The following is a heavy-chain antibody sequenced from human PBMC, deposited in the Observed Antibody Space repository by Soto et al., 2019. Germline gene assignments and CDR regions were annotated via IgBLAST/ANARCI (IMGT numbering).Heavy chain of an antibody. D-gene: IGHD3-22*01. Sequence: EVQLVESGGGLVKPGGSRRLSCAASGFTFSTYTMNWVRQAPGKGLEWVSSISSSSSYRYYTDSVKGPFTISRDNAKNSLYLQRNSLRAEDTAVYYCARVVDYYDPYYYYGMDVWGQGTTVTVSS. CDR2: ISSSSSYR. V-gene: IGHV3-21*01. J-gene: IGHJ6*02. CDR3: ARVVDYYDPYYYYGMDV. CDR1: GFTFSTYT.